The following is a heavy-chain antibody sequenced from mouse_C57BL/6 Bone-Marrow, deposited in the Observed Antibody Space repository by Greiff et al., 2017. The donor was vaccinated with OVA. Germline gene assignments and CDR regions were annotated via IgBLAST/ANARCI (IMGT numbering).Heavy chain of an antibody. CDR1: GYTFTSYW. Sequence: QVQLQQPGAELVKPGASVKMSCKASGYTFTSYWITWVKQRPGQGLEWIGDIYPGSGSTNYNEKFKSKATLTVDTSSSTAYMQLSSLTSEDSAVYFCAGPVYYYDCCLYWGQGTLVTVSA. CDR2: IYPGSGST. CDR3: AGPVYYYDCCLY. J-gene: IGHJ3*01. D-gene: IGHD1-1*02. V-gene: IGHV1-55*01.